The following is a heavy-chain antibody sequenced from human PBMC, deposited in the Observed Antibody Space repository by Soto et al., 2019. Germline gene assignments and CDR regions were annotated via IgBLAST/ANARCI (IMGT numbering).Heavy chain of an antibody. J-gene: IGHJ3*02. CDR3: ARGYDYWSGQWGAFDI. CDR2: INPSGGST. CDR1: GYTFTSYY. D-gene: IGHD3-3*01. Sequence: QVQLGQSGAEVKKPGASVKVSCKASGYTFTSYYMHWVRQAPGQGLEWMGIINPSGGSTSYAQTFQGRVTITRDTPTSTVYRELSSMRSEDTAVYYCARGYDYWSGQWGAFDIWGQGTMVTVSS. V-gene: IGHV1-46*03.